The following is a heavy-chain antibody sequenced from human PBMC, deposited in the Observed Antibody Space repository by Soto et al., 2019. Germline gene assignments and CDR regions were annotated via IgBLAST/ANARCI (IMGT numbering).Heavy chain of an antibody. J-gene: IGHJ4*02. V-gene: IGHV1-69*12. CDR2: IIPIFGTA. Sequence: QVQLVQSGAEVKKPGSSVKVSYKASGGTFSSYAISWVRQAPGQGLEWMGGIIPIFGTANYAQKFQGRVTITADESTSTADRELSSLRSEDTAVYYCARVGCSGGSCYGGWIFDYWGQGTLVTVSS. CDR1: GGTFSSYA. CDR3: ARVGCSGGSCYGGWIFDY. D-gene: IGHD2-15*01.